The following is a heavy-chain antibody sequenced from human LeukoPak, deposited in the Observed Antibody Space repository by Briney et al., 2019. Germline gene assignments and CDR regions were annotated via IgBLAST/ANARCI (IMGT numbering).Heavy chain of an antibody. V-gene: IGHV4-34*01. D-gene: IGHD6-13*01. CDR2: INHSGST. CDR3: ARGHHSWIAAAGTIFDY. CDR1: GGSFSGYY. J-gene: IGHJ4*02. Sequence: SETLSLTCAVYGGSFSGYYWSWIRQPPGKGLEWMGEINHSGSTNYNPSLKSRVTISVDTSKNQFSLKLSSVTAADTAVYYCARGHHSWIAAAGTIFDYWGQGTLVTVSS.